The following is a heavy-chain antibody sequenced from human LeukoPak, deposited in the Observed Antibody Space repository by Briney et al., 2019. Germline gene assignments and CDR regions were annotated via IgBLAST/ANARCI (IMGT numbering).Heavy chain of an antibody. CDR3: ARDLRAGTMVRGVIMIPA. CDR1: GGSISSGGYS. V-gene: IGHV4-30-2*01. CDR2: IYHSGST. J-gene: IGHJ5*02. Sequence: PSQTLSLTCAVSGGSISSGGYSWSWIRQPPGKGLEWIGYIYHSGSTYYNPSLKSRVTISVDTSKNQFSLKLSSVTAADTAVYYCARDLRAGTMVRGVIMIPAWGQGTLVTVSS. D-gene: IGHD3-10*01.